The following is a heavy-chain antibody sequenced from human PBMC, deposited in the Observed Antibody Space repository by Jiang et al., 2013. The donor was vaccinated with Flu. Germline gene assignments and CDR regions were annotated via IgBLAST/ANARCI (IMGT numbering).Heavy chain of an antibody. Sequence: YYADSVKGRFTISRDNAKNSLYLQMNSLRAEDTAVYYCARPGGYYQELDAFDIWGQGTMVTVSS. CDR3: ARPGGYYQELDAFDI. D-gene: IGHD3-22*01. J-gene: IGHJ3*02. V-gene: IGHV3-11*01.